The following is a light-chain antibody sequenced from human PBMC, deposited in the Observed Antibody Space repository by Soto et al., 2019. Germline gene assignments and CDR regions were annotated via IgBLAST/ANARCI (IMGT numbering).Light chain of an antibody. J-gene: IGKJ1*01. CDR2: AAV. Sequence: IQMTQSPFSLSASVGDRVTITCRSSQSISSYLNWYQQKPGKPPKLLIYAAVSLQSGIPSRFSAYGSGTDFTLTISSLQPEDFATYYCQQTYSSPQWTFGQGTKVDIK. CDR3: QQTYSSPQWT. CDR1: QSISSY. V-gene: IGKV1-39*01.